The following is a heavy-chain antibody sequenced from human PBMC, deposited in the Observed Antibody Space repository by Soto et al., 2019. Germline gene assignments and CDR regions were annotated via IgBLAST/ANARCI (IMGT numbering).Heavy chain of an antibody. J-gene: IGHJ4*02. D-gene: IGHD3-10*01. CDR1: GFIFSHHW. V-gene: IGHV3-74*01. CDR2: INPNGFIT. CDR3: ARDISGPHDH. Sequence: EGSLRLCCAGSGFIFSHHWIHWVRQTTGRGLEWVSRINPNGFITVYAGSVKGRDTISRDNAKDTLYLQIDSLTVEDSGVYFCARDISGPHDHWGQGT.